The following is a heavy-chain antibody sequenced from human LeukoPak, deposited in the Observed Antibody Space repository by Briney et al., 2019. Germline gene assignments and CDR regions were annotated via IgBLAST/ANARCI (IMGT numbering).Heavy chain of an antibody. CDR3: ARHCCSGPAKRVFDI. D-gene: IGHD2-15*01. V-gene: IGHV4-39*01. CDR2: ISYSGNT. Sequence: ASETLSLTCTVSGGSIISSDYHWGWVRQPPGKGLGWIGTISYSGNTDYNPSLRSRVTISVDTSNNQFSLRLGSVTAADTAVYHCARHCCSGPAKRVFDIWGQGTMVTVSS. CDR1: GGSIISSDYH. J-gene: IGHJ3*02.